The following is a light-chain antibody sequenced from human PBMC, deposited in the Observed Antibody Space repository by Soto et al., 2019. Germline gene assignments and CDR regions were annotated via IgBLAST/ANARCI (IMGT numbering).Light chain of an antibody. CDR3: NSYSSTNFYV. V-gene: IGLV2-11*01. Sequence: QSVLTQPRSVSGSPGQSVTISCTGTSSDVGGYNYVSWYQQHPGKAPKLMIYDVSKRPSGVPDRFSGSKSGNTASLTISGLQPEDEAEYYCNSYSSTNFYVFGTGTKVTVL. CDR1: SSDVGGYNY. CDR2: DVS. J-gene: IGLJ1*01.